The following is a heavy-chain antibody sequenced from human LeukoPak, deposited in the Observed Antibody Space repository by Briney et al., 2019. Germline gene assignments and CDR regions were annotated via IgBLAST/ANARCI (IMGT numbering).Heavy chain of an antibody. V-gene: IGHV3-23*01. CDR2: ISGSGTDT. CDR3: AARPPIVVAGPFDY. Sequence: GGSLRLSCAPSGFTFSTAATGWVRQAPGKGLEWVSTISGSGTDTYYAASVRGRFTISRDNSKNTLFLQMNSLRADDSAIYYCAARPPIVVAGPFDYWGQGTLVTVSS. J-gene: IGHJ4*02. CDR1: GFTFSTAA. D-gene: IGHD6-19*01.